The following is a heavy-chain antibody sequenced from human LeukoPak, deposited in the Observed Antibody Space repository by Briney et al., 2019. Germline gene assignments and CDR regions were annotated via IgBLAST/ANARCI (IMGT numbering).Heavy chain of an antibody. D-gene: IGHD3-10*01. V-gene: IGHV3-33*08. CDR2: IWYDGSNK. J-gene: IGHJ4*02. Sequence: PGGSLRLSCAASGFTFSSYAMHWVRQAPGKGLEWVAVIWYDGSNKYYADSVKGRFTISRDNSKNTLYLQMNSLRAEDTAVHYCARDNRDNELLWFGELLSSDFDYWGQGTLVTASS. CDR3: ARDNRDNELLWFGELLSSDFDY. CDR1: GFTFSSYA.